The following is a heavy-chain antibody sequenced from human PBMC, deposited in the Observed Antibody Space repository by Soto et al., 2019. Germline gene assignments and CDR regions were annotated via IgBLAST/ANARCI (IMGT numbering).Heavy chain of an antibody. D-gene: IGHD1-20*01. CDR3: ARHRYNWNYVDY. J-gene: IGHJ4*02. Sequence: SDTLSLTWTVSGGSISSYYWSWIRQPPGKGLEWIGYIYYSGSTNYNPSLKSRVTISVDTSKNQFSLKLSSVTAADTAVYYCARHRYNWNYVDYWGQGTLVTVSS. CDR2: IYYSGST. V-gene: IGHV4-59*08. CDR1: GGSISSYY.